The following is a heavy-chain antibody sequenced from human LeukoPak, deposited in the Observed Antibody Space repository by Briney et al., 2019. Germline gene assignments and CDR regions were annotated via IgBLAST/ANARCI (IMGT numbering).Heavy chain of an antibody. CDR3: ARFDSSGYYFNY. J-gene: IGHJ4*02. V-gene: IGHV5-51*01. CDR1: GYTFSTYW. CDR2: IYPGDSDT. D-gene: IGHD3-22*01. Sequence: GESLKISCKGSGYTFSTYWIGWVRQMLGKGLEWMGIIYPGDSDTRHSPSFQGQVTMSADKSISTAYLQWSSLKASDTAMYYCARFDSSGYYFNYWGQGPWSPSPQ.